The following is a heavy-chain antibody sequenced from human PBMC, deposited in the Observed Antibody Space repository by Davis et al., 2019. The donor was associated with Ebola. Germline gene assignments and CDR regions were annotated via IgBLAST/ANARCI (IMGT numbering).Heavy chain of an antibody. CDR3: ARDPPRRRFFAGYYSGAFDL. Sequence: AASVKVSCKASGYTFTSYYMHWVRQAPGQGLEWMGIINPNSDIKSYAQRFQGRVTMTRDTSTSTVYMDLSSLRSEDTAVYYCARDPPRRRFFAGYYSGAFDLWGQGTMVIVSS. V-gene: IGHV1-46*01. D-gene: IGHD3-9*01. J-gene: IGHJ3*01. CDR2: INPNSDIK. CDR1: GYTFTSYY.